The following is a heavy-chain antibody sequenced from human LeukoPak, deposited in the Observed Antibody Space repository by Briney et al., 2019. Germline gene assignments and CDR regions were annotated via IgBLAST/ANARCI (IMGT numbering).Heavy chain of an antibody. V-gene: IGHV4-34*01. CDR3: ARRIAARPRGYWFDP. J-gene: IGHJ5*02. Sequence: SETLSLTCAIYGVSFSGYYWSWIRQPPGKGLEWIGEINHSGSTNYNPSLKSRVTISVDTSKNQFSLKVSSVTAADTAVYYCARRIAARPRGYWFDPWGQGTLVTVSS. D-gene: IGHD6-6*01. CDR2: INHSGST. CDR1: GVSFSGYY.